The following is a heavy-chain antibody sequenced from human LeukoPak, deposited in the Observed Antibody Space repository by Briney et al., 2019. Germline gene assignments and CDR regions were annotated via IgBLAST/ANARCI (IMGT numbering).Heavy chain of an antibody. CDR2: IYHSGST. CDR1: GGSISSGGYY. V-gene: IGHV4-30-2*01. D-gene: IGHD4-23*01. CDR3: AGMYGGDSGYYYYYYMDV. J-gene: IGHJ6*03. Sequence: SETLSLTCTVSGGSISSGGYYWSWIRQPPGKGLEWIGYIYHSGSTYYNPSLKSRVTISVDRSKNQFSLKLSSVTAADTAVYYCAGMYGGDSGYYYYYYMDVWGKGTTVTVSS.